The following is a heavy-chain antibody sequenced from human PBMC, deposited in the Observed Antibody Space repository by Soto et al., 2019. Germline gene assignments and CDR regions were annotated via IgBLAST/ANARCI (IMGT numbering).Heavy chain of an antibody. CDR1: GGSISSSSYY. V-gene: IGHV4-39*01. J-gene: IGHJ4*02. CDR3: ARHDSGTMSVTPY. CDR2: IYYSGST. Sequence: QLQLQESGPGLVKPSETLSLTCTVSGGSISSSSYYWGWIRQPPGKGLEWIGSIYYSGSTYYNPSLKSRVTISVHTSKHQFSLKLSSVTAADTAVYYCARHDSGTMSVTPYWGQGTLVTVSS. D-gene: IGHD3-10*02.